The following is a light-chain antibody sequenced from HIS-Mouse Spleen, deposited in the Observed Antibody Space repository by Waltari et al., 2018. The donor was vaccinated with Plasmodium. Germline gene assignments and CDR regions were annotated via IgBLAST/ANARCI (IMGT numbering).Light chain of an antibody. CDR2: EVS. V-gene: IGLV2-8*01. CDR3: SSYAGSNNLV. J-gene: IGLJ2*01. CDR1: SRAVGRYNY. Sequence: QSALTQPPSASGSPGQSVTISCPGTSRAVGRYNYVSWYQQHPGKAPKLMIYEVSKRPSGVPDRFSGSKSGNTASLTVSGLQAEDEADYYCSSYAGSNNLVFGGGTKLTVL.